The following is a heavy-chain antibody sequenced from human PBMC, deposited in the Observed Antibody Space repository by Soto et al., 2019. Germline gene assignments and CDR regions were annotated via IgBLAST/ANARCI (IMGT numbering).Heavy chain of an antibody. J-gene: IGHJ4*02. D-gene: IGHD3-22*01. V-gene: IGHV1-18*01. Sequence: ASVKVSFKASGYTSTNYGISWVRQAPGQGLEWMGWISAYNGNTKYAQKFQGRVTITADKSTSTAYMELSSLRSEDTAVYYCASSYYDSSGYYVDYWGQGTQVTVSS. CDR3: ASSYYDSSGYYVDY. CDR2: ISAYNGNT. CDR1: GYTSTNYG.